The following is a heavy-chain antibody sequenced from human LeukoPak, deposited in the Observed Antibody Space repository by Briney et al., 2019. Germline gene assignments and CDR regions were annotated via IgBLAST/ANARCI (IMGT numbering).Heavy chain of an antibody. CDR3: ARDLTGTTRNWFDP. J-gene: IGHJ5*02. CDR2: IFPIFGTA. D-gene: IGHD1-20*01. CDR1: GGTFSSYA. V-gene: IGHV1-69*05. Sequence: SVKVSCKASGGTFSSYAISWVRQAPGQGLEWMGGIFPIFGTANYAQKFQGRVTITTDESTSTAHMELSSLRSEDTAVYYCARDLTGTTRNWFDPWGQGTLVTVSS.